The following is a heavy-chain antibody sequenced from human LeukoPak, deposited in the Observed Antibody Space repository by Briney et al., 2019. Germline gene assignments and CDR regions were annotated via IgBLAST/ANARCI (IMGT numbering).Heavy chain of an antibody. D-gene: IGHD3-10*01. CDR2: ISGSGGST. V-gene: IGHV3-23*01. CDR3: AKAGGYYYGSGDYDY. Sequence: GGSLSLSCAASGFTFSSYAMSWVRHPPGKRLVAVTAISGSGGSTYYADSVKGRFTISRDNSKNTLYLQMNSLRAEDTAVYYCAKAGGYYYGSGDYDYWGQGTLVTVSS. CDR1: GFTFSSYA. J-gene: IGHJ4*02.